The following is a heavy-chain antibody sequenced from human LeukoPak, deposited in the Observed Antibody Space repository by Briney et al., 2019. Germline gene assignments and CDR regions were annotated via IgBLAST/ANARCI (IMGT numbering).Heavy chain of an antibody. D-gene: IGHD5-12*01. CDR2: ISSNGGST. Sequence: GGSLRLSCAASGFTFSSYAMHWVRQDPGKGLEYVSAISSNGGSTYYANSVKGRFTISRDNSKNTLYLQMGSLRAEDMAVYYCVRGLGLRYPLDYWGQGTLVTVSS. V-gene: IGHV3-64*01. CDR3: VRGLGLRYPLDY. CDR1: GFTFSSYA. J-gene: IGHJ4*02.